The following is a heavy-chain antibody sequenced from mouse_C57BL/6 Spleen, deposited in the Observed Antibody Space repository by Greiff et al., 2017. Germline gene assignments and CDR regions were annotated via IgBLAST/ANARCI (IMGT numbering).Heavy chain of an antibody. CDR3: ASSPFITTYYFDY. D-gene: IGHD1-1*01. J-gene: IGHJ2*01. CDR1: GYTFTSYW. CDR2: IHPNSGST. V-gene: IGHV1-64*01. Sequence: QVQLQQPGAELVKPGASVKLSCKASGYTFTSYWMHWVKQRPGQGLEWIGMIHPNSGSTNYNEKFKSKATLTADQSSSTAYMQLSSLTSEDSAVXYCASSPFITTYYFDYWGQGTTLTVSS.